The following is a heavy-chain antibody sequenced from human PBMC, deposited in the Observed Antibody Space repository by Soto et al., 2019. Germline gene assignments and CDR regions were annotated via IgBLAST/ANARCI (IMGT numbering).Heavy chain of an antibody. Sequence: QVQLVESGGGVVQPGRSLRLSCAASGFTFSSYGIHWVRQAPGKGLEWGAVISYDGSNKYYADSVKGRFTISRDNSKNTLYLQMNSLRGEDTAVYYCAKGIAVADTYGMDVWGQGTTVTVSS. V-gene: IGHV3-30*18. CDR1: GFTFSSYG. D-gene: IGHD6-19*01. CDR2: ISYDGSNK. CDR3: AKGIAVADTYGMDV. J-gene: IGHJ6*02.